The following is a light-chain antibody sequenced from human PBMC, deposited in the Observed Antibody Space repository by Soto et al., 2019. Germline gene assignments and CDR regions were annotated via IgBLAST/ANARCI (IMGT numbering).Light chain of an antibody. CDR2: DVS. CDR1: SSDVGGYNS. J-gene: IGLJ3*02. CDR3: SSYTSSRTVV. Sequence: QSALTQPASVSGSPGQSITISCTGTSSDVGGYNSVSWYQQHPGKAPKLMIYDVSKRPSGVSDRFSGSKSDNTASLTISGLQAEDESDYYCSSYTSSRTVVFGGGTKLTVL. V-gene: IGLV2-14*03.